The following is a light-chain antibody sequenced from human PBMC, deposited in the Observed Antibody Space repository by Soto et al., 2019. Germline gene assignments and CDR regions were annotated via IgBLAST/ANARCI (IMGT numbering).Light chain of an antibody. J-gene: IGKJ1*01. Sequence: EIVLTQSPGTLSFSPGERASLSCRASQSVSSNYLAWYQQKPGQTPMLLIYGASSKATGIPDRFSGRGYGTVFTLTISRLEPEDFAVYYCQQYGNSPRTFGQGTKVDIK. CDR2: GAS. V-gene: IGKV3-20*01. CDR3: QQYGNSPRT. CDR1: QSVSSNY.